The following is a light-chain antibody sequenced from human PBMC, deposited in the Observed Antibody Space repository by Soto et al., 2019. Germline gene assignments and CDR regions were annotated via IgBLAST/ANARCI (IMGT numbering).Light chain of an antibody. CDR2: GAS. V-gene: IGKV3-15*01. CDR1: QSISSD. CDR3: QQYNSWPHS. J-gene: IGKJ2*01. Sequence: ETVLTQSPAILSVSLGERATFSCRASQSISSDLAWYQQKPGQVPRLLIYGASTRATGIPARFSGSGSGTEFTLTISGLPSEDFAVYHCQQYNSWPHSFGQGTKLEI.